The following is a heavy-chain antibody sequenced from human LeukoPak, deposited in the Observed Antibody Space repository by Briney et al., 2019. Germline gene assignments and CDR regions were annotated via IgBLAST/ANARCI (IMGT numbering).Heavy chain of an antibody. J-gene: IGHJ6*02. CDR2: ISAYNGNT. CDR1: GYTFTSYG. Sequence: GASVKVSCKASGYTFTSYGISWVRQAPGQGLEWMGRISAYNGNTNYAQKLQGRVTMTTDTSTSTAYMELRSLRSDDTAVYYCAKDGSGSYYIPNYYGMDVWGQGTTVTVSS. CDR3: AKDGSGSYYIPNYYGMDV. V-gene: IGHV1-18*01. D-gene: IGHD3-10*01.